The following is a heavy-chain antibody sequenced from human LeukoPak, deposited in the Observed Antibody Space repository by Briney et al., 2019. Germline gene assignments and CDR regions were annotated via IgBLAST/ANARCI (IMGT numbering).Heavy chain of an antibody. CDR3: ARHRAAVATITDDAFDI. V-gene: IGHV4-4*09. Sequence: PSETLSLTCTVSGSSIGTYSWSWIRQPPGKGLEWVGYIYTTGSTHYNPSLKSRVTMSLDTSKNQFSLRLSSVTAADTAVFYCARHRAAVATITDDAFDIWGQGTMVTVSS. D-gene: IGHD5-24*01. CDR1: GSSIGTYS. CDR2: IYTTGST. J-gene: IGHJ3*02.